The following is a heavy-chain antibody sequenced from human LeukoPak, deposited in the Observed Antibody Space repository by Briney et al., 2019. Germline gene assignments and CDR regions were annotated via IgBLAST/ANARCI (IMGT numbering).Heavy chain of an antibody. CDR2: INPNSGGT. Sequence: ASVKVSCKASGYTFTGYYMHRVRQAPGQGLEWMGWINPNSGGTNYAQKFQGWVTMTRDTSISTAYMELSRLRSDDTAVYYCARGAIQLWLIGGGYFDYWGQGTLVTVSS. CDR3: ARGAIQLWLIGGGYFDY. CDR1: GYTFTGYY. D-gene: IGHD5-18*01. J-gene: IGHJ4*02. V-gene: IGHV1-2*04.